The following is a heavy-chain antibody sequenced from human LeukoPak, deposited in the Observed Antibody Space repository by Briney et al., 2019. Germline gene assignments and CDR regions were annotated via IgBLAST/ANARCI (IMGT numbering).Heavy chain of an antibody. V-gene: IGHV4-59*01. J-gene: IGHJ6*03. D-gene: IGHD1-1*01. CDR2: IHYSGST. CDR3: ARVSWFPGTSYYYMDV. Sequence: SETLSLTCTVSGGSISSYYWSWIRQPPGKGLVWIGYIHYSGSTNYSPSLKSRVTISVDTSKNQFSLNLTSVTAADSAVYYCARVSWFPGTSYYYMDVWGKGTTVTISS. CDR1: GGSISSYY.